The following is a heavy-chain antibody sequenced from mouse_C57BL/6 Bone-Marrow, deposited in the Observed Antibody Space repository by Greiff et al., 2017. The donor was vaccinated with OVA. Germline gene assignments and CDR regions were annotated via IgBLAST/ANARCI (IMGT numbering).Heavy chain of an antibody. CDR1: GFNIKDDY. CDR3: TPITTVGFDY. J-gene: IGHJ2*01. Sequence: EVQRVESGAELVRPGASVKLSCTASGFNIKDDYMHWVKQRPEQGLEWIGWIDPENGDTEYASKFQGKATITADTSSNTAYLQLSSLTSEDTAVYYCTPITTVGFDYWGQGTTLTVSS. V-gene: IGHV14-4*01. D-gene: IGHD1-1*01. CDR2: IDPENGDT.